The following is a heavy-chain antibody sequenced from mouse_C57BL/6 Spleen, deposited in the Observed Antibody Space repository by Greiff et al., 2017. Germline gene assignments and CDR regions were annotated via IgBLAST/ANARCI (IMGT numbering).Heavy chain of an antibody. V-gene: IGHV1-53*01. D-gene: IGHD1-1*01. CDR3: ARDGDTVVAPLDY. CDR2: INPSNGGT. J-gene: IGHJ2*01. Sequence: VKLQQPGTELVKPGASVKLSCKASGYTFTSYWMHWVKQRPGQGLEWIGNINPSNGGTNYNEKFKSKATLTVDKSSSTAYMQLSSLTSEDSAVYYCARDGDTVVAPLDYWGQGTTLTVSS. CDR1: GYTFTSYW.